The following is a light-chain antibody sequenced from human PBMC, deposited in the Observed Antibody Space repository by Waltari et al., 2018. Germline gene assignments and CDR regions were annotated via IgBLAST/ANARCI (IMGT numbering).Light chain of an antibody. CDR2: GKD. J-gene: IGLJ2*01. Sequence: SSELTQDPTVSVALGQTVTITCQGDGPRVSYASWFQQRPGQAPILVIYGKDNRPAGSPDRFSGPSSGNTACLDITGAQAEDEAYYYCSSRDSSGNQPVIFGGGTKLAVL. V-gene: IGLV3-19*01. CDR1: GPRVSY. CDR3: SSRDSSGNQPVI.